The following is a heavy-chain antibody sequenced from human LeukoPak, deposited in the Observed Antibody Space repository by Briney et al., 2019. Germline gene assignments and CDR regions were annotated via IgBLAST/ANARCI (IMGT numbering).Heavy chain of an antibody. CDR1: GFTFSSYG. CDR3: AKDDSYDSSGPDFDY. V-gene: IGHV3-23*01. CDR2: ISGSGGST. J-gene: IGHJ4*02. D-gene: IGHD3-22*01. Sequence: GGSLRLSCAASGFTFSSYGMSWVRQAPGKGLEWVSAISGSGGSTYYADSVKGRFTISRDNSKNTLYLQMNSLRAEDTAVYFCAKDDSYDSSGPDFDYWGQGTLVTVSS.